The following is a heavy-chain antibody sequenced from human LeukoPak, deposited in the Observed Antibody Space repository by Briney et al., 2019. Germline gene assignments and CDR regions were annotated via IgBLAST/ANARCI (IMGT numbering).Heavy chain of an antibody. J-gene: IGHJ4*02. D-gene: IGHD3-9*01. V-gene: IGHV4-38-2*01. CDR1: GYSISSGYF. CDR2: IWHGGTT. CDR3: ASGDILTGYPY. Sequence: SETLSLTCAVSGYSISSGYFWGWIRQPPGKGLEWIGSIWHGGTTYYNPSLKSRVTISVDTSKNQFSLKLSSVTAADTAVYYCASGDILTGYPYWGQGTLVTVSS.